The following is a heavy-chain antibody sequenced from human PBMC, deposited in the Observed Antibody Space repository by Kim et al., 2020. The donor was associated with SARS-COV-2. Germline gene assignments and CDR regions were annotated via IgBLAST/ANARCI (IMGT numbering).Heavy chain of an antibody. CDR2: IYPGDSDT. CDR3: ASVPWYSSSSSVDS. CDR1: EDSFTNYW. Sequence: GESLKISCKGSEDSFTNYWIAWVRRMPGKGLEWMGTIYPGDSDTRYSPSFQGQVTIPIDKSISTAYLQWSSLKASDTAIYYCASVPWYSSSSSVDSWGQGTLVTVSS. D-gene: IGHD6-6*01. J-gene: IGHJ4*02. V-gene: IGHV5-51*01.